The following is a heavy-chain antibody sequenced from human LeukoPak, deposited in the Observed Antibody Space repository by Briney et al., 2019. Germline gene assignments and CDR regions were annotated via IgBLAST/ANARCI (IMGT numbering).Heavy chain of an antibody. CDR1: GGPISSYY. J-gene: IGHJ4*02. CDR2: IYYSGST. Sequence: SETLSLTCTVSGGPISSYYGSWIRQPPGKGLEWIGYIYYSGSTNYNPSLKSRVTISVEKSKNQFSRKLSSVAAADTAVYYCERLVGSSSYYFDNWGEGTMVTVS. D-gene: IGHD6-13*01. CDR3: ERLVGSSSYYFDN. V-gene: IGHV4-59*01.